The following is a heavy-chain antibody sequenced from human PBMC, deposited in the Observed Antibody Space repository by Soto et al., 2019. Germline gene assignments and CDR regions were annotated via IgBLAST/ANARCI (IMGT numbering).Heavy chain of an antibody. J-gene: IGHJ3*02. CDR1: GFTFGDYA. CDR3: TREDRYYDYVWGSYLTDAFDI. Sequence: PGGSLRLSCTASGFTFGDYAMSWFRQAPGKGLEWVGFIRSKAYGGTTEYAASVKGRFTISRGDSKSIAYLQMNSLKTEDTAVYYCTREDRYYDYVWGSYLTDAFDIWGQGTMVTVSS. D-gene: IGHD3-16*02. V-gene: IGHV3-49*03. CDR2: IRSKAYGGTT.